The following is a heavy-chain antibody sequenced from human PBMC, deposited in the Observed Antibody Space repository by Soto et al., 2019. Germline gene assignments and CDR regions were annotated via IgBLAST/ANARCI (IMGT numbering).Heavy chain of an antibody. D-gene: IGHD3-10*01. J-gene: IGHJ6*02. Sequence: GESLKISCKGSGYSFTSYWIGWVRQMPGKGLEWMGIIYPGDSDTSYRPSFQGQVTISADKSISTAYLQWSSLKASDTAMYYCAGGGVRGVITRTRDYYGMDVWGQGPKVTVSS. V-gene: IGHV5-51*01. CDR2: IYPGDSDT. CDR3: AGGGVRGVITRTRDYYGMDV. CDR1: GYSFTSYW.